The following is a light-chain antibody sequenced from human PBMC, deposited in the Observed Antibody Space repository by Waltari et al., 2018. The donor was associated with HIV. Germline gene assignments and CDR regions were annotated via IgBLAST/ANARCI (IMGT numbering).Light chain of an antibody. V-gene: IGLV3-1*01. CDR3: RAWDSSTVV. J-gene: IGLJ2*01. CDR2: QDK. CDR1: KLGDKY. Sequence: SYELTQPASVSVSPGQTASITCSGDKLGDKYVSWYQQKPGQSPVVVIYQDKKRPSGVPGRFSCADSGNTATLTISGTQALDEADYYCRAWDSSTVVFGGGTKVTVL.